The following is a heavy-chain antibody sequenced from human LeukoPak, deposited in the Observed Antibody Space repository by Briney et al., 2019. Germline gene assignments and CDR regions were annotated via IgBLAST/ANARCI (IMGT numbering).Heavy chain of an antibody. V-gene: IGHV3-33*01. J-gene: IGHJ6*02. D-gene: IGHD2-8*02. CDR3: ARSYYLVGYGMDV. CDR1: GFTFSSYG. CDR2: IWYDGSNK. Sequence: GGSLRLSCAASGFTFSSYGMHWVRQAPGKGLEWVAVIWYDGSNKYYADSVKGRFTISRDNSKNTLYLQMNSLRAEDTAVYYCARSYYLVGYGMDVWGQGTTVTVSS.